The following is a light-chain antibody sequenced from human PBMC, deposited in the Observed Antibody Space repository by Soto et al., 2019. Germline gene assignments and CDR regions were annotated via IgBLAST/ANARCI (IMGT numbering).Light chain of an antibody. V-gene: IGKV3-11*01. J-gene: IGKJ4*01. CDR2: DAS. CDR3: QQRSNWPST. CDR1: QRVSGY. Sequence: EIVLTQSPATLSLSPGNRATLSCRASQRVSGYLAWYQQKPGQAPRLLIYDASNRATGIPARFSGSGSGTDFPLTFASLDPEDFAVYYCQQRSNWPSTFGRGTKVEI.